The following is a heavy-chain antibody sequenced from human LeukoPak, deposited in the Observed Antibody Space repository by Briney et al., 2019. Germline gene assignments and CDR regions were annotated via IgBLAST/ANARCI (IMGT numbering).Heavy chain of an antibody. CDR1: GFTFDDYG. J-gene: IGHJ4*02. V-gene: IGHV3-20*04. CDR2: INRNGGNK. CDR3: ARDHGAIALTNYLDY. D-gene: IGHD1-1*01. Sequence: GGSLRLSCAASGFTFDDYGMSWVRQAPGKGLEWVSNINRNGGNKAYADSVKGRFTISRDNAKNSLYLQMNSLRAEDTALYYCARDHGAIALTNYLDYWGQGTLFTVSS.